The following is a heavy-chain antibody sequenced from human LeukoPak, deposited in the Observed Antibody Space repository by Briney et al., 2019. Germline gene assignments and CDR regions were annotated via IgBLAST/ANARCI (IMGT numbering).Heavy chain of an antibody. CDR1: GFTFSSYE. V-gene: IGHV3-48*03. CDR2: ISSSGSTI. J-gene: IGHJ4*02. Sequence: PGGSLRLSCAASGFTFSSYEMNWVRQAPGKGLEWVSYISSSGSTIYYANSVKGRFTISRDNAKNSLYLQTNSLRAEDTAVYYCARTTVTNFGGYWGQGTLVTVSS. D-gene: IGHD4-17*01. CDR3: ARTTVTNFGGY.